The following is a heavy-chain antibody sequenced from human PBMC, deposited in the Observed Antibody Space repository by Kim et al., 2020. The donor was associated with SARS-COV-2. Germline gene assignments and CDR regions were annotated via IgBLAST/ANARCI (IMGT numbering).Heavy chain of an antibody. V-gene: IGHV1-8*01. CDR3: ARAKPLWFGELLSSWFDP. CDR1: GYTFTSYD. CDR2: MNPNSGNT. Sequence: ASVKVSCKASGYTFTSYDINWVRQATGQGLEWMGWMNPNSGNTGYAQKFQGRVTMTRNTSISTAYMELSSLRSEDTAVYYCARAKPLWFGELLSSWFDPWGQGTLVTVSS. D-gene: IGHD3-10*01. J-gene: IGHJ5*02.